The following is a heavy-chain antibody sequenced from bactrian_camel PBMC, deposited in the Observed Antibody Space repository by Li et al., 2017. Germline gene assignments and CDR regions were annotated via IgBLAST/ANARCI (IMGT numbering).Heavy chain of an antibody. Sequence: HVQLVESGGGLVQPGGSLRLSCAASGFTFSSYAMMWVRQAPGKGLEWVSSIYGDGTNTYYADSVKGRFTISRDNAKNAVNLQMNSLKADDTALYYCAATDGWVPSSLGQGTQVTVS. J-gene: IGHJ4*01. D-gene: IGHD5*01. V-gene: IGHV3S7*01. CDR2: IYGDGTNT. CDR1: GFTFSSYA.